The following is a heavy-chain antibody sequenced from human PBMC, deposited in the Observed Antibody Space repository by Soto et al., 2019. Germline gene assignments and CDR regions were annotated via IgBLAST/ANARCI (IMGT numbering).Heavy chain of an antibody. V-gene: IGHV1-8*01. CDR3: AREISASYRFDY. CDR1: GYTFTSYD. D-gene: IGHD1-26*01. CDR2: MNPNSGST. J-gene: IGHJ4*02. Sequence: QVQLVQSGAEVKKPGASVKVSCKASGYTFTSYDINWVRQATGQGLEWMGWMNPNSGSTGYAQKFQGRVTMTRNSSISTAYMELSSLRSEDMAVYYCAREISASYRFDYWGQGTLVTVSS.